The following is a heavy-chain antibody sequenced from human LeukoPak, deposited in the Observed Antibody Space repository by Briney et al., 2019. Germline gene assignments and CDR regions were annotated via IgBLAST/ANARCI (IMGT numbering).Heavy chain of an antibody. V-gene: IGHV1-69*13. Sequence: ASVKVSCKASGGTLSSYAISWVRQAPGQGLEWMGGIIPIFGTANYAQRFQGRVTITADGSTSTAYMELSSLRSEDTAVYYCARGVVGAKDGYYYYYMDVWGKGTTVTVSS. CDR1: GGTLSSYA. CDR3: ARGVVGAKDGYYYYYMDV. CDR2: IIPIFGTA. D-gene: IGHD1-26*01. J-gene: IGHJ6*03.